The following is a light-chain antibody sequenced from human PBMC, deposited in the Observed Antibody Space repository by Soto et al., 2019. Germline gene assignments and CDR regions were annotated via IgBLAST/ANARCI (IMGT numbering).Light chain of an antibody. V-gene: IGKV1-33*01. CDR3: QQYDNLPRT. CDR1: QDISNY. J-gene: IGKJ2*02. CDR2: DAS. Sequence: DIQMTQSPSSLSASVGDRVTITCQASQDISNYLNWYQQKPGKAPKLLIYDASNLKTGVPSRFSGSGSGTDFTFTISILQPEDIATYYCQQYDNLPRTFVQGTKLEIK.